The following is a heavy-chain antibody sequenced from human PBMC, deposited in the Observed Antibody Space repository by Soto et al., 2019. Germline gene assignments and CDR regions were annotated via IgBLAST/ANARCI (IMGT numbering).Heavy chain of an antibody. V-gene: IGHV1-46*01. CDR1: GYTFTSYY. D-gene: IGHD6-19*01. Sequence: QVQLVQSGAEVKKPGASVKVSCKASGYTFTSYYMHWVRQAPGQGLEWMGIINPSGGSTSYAQKFQGRVTMTRATSTSTVYMELSSLRSEDTAVYYCARDQGWEHWYFDLWGRGTLVTVSS. J-gene: IGHJ2*01. CDR3: ARDQGWEHWYFDL. CDR2: INPSGGST.